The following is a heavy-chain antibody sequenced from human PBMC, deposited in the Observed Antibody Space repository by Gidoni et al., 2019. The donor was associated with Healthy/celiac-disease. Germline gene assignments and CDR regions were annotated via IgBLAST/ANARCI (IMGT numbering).Heavy chain of an antibody. CDR1: GGSFSGYY. J-gene: IGHJ3*02. D-gene: IGHD5-12*01. CDR3: ARASRDGYKDAFDI. V-gene: IGHV4-34*01. CDR2: INHSGST. Sequence: QVQLQQWGAGLLKPSETLSLTCAVYGGSFSGYYWSWIRQPPGKGLEWIGEINHSGSTNYNPSLKSRVTISVDTSKNQFSLKLSSVTAADTAVYYCARASRDGYKDAFDIWGQGTMVTVSS.